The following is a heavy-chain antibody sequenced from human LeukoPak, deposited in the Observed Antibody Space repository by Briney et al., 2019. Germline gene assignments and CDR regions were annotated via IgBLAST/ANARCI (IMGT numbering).Heavy chain of an antibody. V-gene: IGHV4-59*01. CDR1: GGSISSYY. Sequence: SETLSLTCTVSGGSISSYYWSWIRQPPGKGLEWIGYIYYSGSTNYNPSLKSRVTISVDTSKNQFSLKLSSVTAAYTAVYYCARWTLQSRYNWLDPRGQGTLVTVSS. CDR3: ARWTLQSRYNWLDP. CDR2: IYYSGST. J-gene: IGHJ5*02. D-gene: IGHD3/OR15-3a*01.